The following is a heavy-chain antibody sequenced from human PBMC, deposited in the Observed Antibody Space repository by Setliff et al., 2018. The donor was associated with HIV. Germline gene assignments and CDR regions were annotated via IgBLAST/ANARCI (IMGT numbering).Heavy chain of an antibody. CDR3: ARQPSGLLYLFYYMDV. D-gene: IGHD3-3*01. J-gene: IGHJ6*04. CDR2: IFYSGST. CDR1: GGSFSSYY. Sequence: SETLSLTCAAYGGSFSSYYWTWIRQTPGKGLEWIGNIFYSGSTYYSPSLKSRVTISVDTSKNQFSLKLTSVTAADTAVYYCARQPSGLLYLFYYMDVWGKGTTVTVSS. V-gene: IGHV4-59*08.